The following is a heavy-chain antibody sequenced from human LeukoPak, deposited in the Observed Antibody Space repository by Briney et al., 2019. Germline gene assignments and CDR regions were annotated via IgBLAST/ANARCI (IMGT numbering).Heavy chain of an antibody. CDR1: GDSINSLDL. V-gene: IGHV4-4*02. CDR2: MYLSGTT. D-gene: IGHD6-13*01. Sequence: SETLSLTCTVSGDSINSLDLWSWVRQPPGKGLEWIGEMYLSGTTHSNPSLKSRVTISVDTSKNQFSLKPSSVTAADTAVYYCARGHSSSWYKNWGQGTLVTVSS. J-gene: IGHJ4*02. CDR3: ARGHSSSWYKN.